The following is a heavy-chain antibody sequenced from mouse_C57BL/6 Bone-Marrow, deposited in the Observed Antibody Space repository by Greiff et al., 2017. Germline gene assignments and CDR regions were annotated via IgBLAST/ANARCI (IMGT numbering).Heavy chain of an antibody. CDR2: IYPGSGST. V-gene: IGHV1-55*01. CDR3: ARSGGSNPYYFDY. Sequence: QVQLKQPGAELVKPGASVKMSCKASGYTFTSYWITWVKQRPGQGLEWIGDIYPGSGSTNYNEKFKSKATLTVDTSSSTAYMQLSSLTSEDSAVYYWARSGGSNPYYFDYWGQGTTLTVSS. CDR1: GYTFTSYW. D-gene: IGHD2-5*01. J-gene: IGHJ2*01.